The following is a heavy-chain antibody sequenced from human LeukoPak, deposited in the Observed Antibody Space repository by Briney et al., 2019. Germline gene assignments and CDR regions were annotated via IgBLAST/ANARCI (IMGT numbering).Heavy chain of an antibody. Sequence: GGSLRLSCAASGFTFSSYEMNWVRQAPGKGLEWVSYISSSGSTIYYADSVKGRFTISRDNAKNSLYLQMNSLRAEDTAVYYCARGIRKYGSGKTYNWFDPWGQGTLVTVSS. CDR3: ARGIRKYGSGKTYNWFDP. CDR2: ISSSGSTI. D-gene: IGHD3-10*01. J-gene: IGHJ5*02. V-gene: IGHV3-48*03. CDR1: GFTFSSYE.